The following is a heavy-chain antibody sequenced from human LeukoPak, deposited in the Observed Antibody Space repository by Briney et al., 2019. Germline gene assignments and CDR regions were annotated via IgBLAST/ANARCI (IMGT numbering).Heavy chain of an antibody. D-gene: IGHD2-8*02. J-gene: IGHJ4*02. CDR2: IYYSGST. CDR3: GRHTIRRLLVVFDY. CDR1: GGSISSSNYF. Sequence: SETLSLTCTVSGGSISSSNYFWSWLGQPPGGGLEWIVYIYYSGSTNYNPSLKSRFTISVDTSKNQFSLKLSSVTAADTAVYYCGRHTIRRLLVVFDYWGQGTLVTVSS. V-gene: IGHV4-61*05.